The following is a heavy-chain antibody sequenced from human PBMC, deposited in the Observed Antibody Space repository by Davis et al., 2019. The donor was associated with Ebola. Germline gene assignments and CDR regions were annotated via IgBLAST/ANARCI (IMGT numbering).Heavy chain of an antibody. CDR1: GFTFSSHA. CDR2: ISKESNLN. D-gene: IGHD3-22*01. CDR3: SPEHLYDSSADGGLSYFDY. J-gene: IGHJ4*02. V-gene: IGHV3-30-3*01. Sequence: PGGSLRLSCEASGFTFSSHAMHWVRQAPGKGLEWVAVISKESNLNIYTDSVRGRFTISRDNSKNTLDLQMNGLRTEDTALYYCSPEHLYDSSADGGLSYFDYWGQGTLVTVSS.